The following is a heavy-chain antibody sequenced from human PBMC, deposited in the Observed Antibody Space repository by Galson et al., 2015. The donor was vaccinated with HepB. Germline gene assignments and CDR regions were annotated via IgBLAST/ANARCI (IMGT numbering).Heavy chain of an antibody. Sequence: SLRLSCAASGFTFSDYRMNWVRQAPGKGLEWISYISRSSKVIHYADSVKGRFTISRDNAKNSLYLQMDSLRDGDTAVYYCVRDGGDSYNWFDHWGQGTLVTVSS. CDR2: ISRSSKVI. D-gene: IGHD2-21*01. J-gene: IGHJ5*02. V-gene: IGHV3-48*02. CDR1: GFTFSDYR. CDR3: VRDGGDSYNWFDH.